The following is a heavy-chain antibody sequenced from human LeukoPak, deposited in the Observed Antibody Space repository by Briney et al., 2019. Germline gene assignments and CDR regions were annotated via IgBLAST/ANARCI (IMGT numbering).Heavy chain of an antibody. CDR3: ARLPPPRYYYGMDV. Sequence: ASVKVSCKASGYTLTSYGISWVRQAPGQGLEWMGWISAYNGNTNYAQKLQGRVTMTTDTSTSTAYMGLRSLRSDDTAVYYCARLPPPRYYYGMDVWGQGTTVTVSS. CDR2: ISAYNGNT. CDR1: GYTLTSYG. J-gene: IGHJ6*02. D-gene: IGHD1-26*01. V-gene: IGHV1-18*01.